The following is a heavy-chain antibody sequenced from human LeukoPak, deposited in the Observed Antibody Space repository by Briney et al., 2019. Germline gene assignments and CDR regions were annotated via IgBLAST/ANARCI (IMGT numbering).Heavy chain of an antibody. Sequence: ASVKVSCKASGYTFTSYGISWVRQAPGQGLEWMEWISAYNGNTNYAQKLQGRVTMTTDTSTSTAYMELRSLRSDDTAVYYCARHVGYIVVVVAATSGGMDVWGQGTTVTVSS. V-gene: IGHV1-18*01. CDR1: GYTFTSYG. CDR2: ISAYNGNT. D-gene: IGHD2-15*01. CDR3: ARHVGYIVVVVAATSGGMDV. J-gene: IGHJ6*02.